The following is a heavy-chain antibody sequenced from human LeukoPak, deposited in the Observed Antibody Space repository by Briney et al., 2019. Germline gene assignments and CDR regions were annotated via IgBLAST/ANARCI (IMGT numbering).Heavy chain of an antibody. J-gene: IGHJ3*02. D-gene: IGHD1-26*01. CDR2: IYYSGST. V-gene: IGHV4-59*01. Sequence: SETLSLTCTVSGGSISSYYWSWIRQPPGKGLEWIGYIYYSGSTSYNPSLKSRVTISVDTSKNHFSLKLSSVTAADTAVYYCARYSGSHPHDAFDIWGQGTMVTVSS. CDR1: GGSISSYY. CDR3: ARYSGSHPHDAFDI.